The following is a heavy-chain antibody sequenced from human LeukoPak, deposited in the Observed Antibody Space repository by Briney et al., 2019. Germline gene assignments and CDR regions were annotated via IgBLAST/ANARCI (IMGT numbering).Heavy chain of an antibody. Sequence: GGSLRLSCAASEFTFNNYWMHWVRQAPGKGLVWVSRIKNDGKITTYADSVKGRFTISRDNAKNSLYLQMHSLRAEDTAVYYCARAPLSGNSYSGSYYPDHWGQGTLVTVSS. V-gene: IGHV3-74*01. J-gene: IGHJ4*02. D-gene: IGHD1-26*01. CDR3: ARAPLSGNSYSGSYYPDH. CDR2: IKNDGKIT. CDR1: EFTFNNYW.